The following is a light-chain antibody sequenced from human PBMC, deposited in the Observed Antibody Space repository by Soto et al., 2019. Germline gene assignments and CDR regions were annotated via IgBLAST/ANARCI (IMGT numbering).Light chain of an antibody. CDR1: QIVGIY. Sequence: VLTQSPATLSLSPGERATLLCKASQIVGIYMGWFQQKPGQAPRVLIYDATNRAGGVPARFSGSGSGTDFTLTISDLEAEDSAVYYCQQRDIWPPLTFGGGTKLEIK. J-gene: IGKJ4*01. CDR3: QQRDIWPPLT. V-gene: IGKV3-11*01. CDR2: DAT.